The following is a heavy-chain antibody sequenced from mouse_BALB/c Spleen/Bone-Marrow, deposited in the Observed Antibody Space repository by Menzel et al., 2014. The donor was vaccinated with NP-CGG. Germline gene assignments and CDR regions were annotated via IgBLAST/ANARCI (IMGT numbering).Heavy chain of an antibody. J-gene: IGHJ4*01. CDR3: ARRYGSNYYAMDY. CDR1: GFSLTGYG. Sequence: VMLVESGPGLVAPSQSLSITCTVSGFSLTGYGVNWVRQPPGKGLEWLGMIWGDGRTDYNSALKSRLSISKDNSKSQVFLKMNSLQTDDTARYYCARRYGSNYYAMDYWGQGTSVTVSS. V-gene: IGHV2-6-7*01. D-gene: IGHD1-1*01. CDR2: IWGDGRT.